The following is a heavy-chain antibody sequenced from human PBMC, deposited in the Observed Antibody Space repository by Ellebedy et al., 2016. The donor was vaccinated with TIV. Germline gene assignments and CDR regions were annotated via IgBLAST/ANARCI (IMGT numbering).Heavy chain of an antibody. J-gene: IGHJ4*02. CDR2: IFTSDVT. V-gene: IGHV3-53*01. Sequence: GESLKISCAASEFTVSSHYMTWVRQAPGKGLDWVSVIFTSDVTSYTDSVRGRFTISRDTYKNTVYLQMNSLRVEDTAIYYCAVVDCCWGQGTLVTVSS. D-gene: IGHD2-21*02. CDR1: EFTVSSHY. CDR3: AVVDCC.